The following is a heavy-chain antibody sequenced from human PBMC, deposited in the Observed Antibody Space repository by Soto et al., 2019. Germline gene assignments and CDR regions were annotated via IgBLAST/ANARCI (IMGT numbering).Heavy chain of an antibody. D-gene: IGHD2-15*01. CDR3: AKRGYQDIED. CDR1: GFTFSSYG. J-gene: IGHJ4*02. CDR2: ISYDGSNK. V-gene: IGHV3-30*18. Sequence: PWGSMRLSCAASGFTFSSYGMHWVRQAPGKGLEWVAVISYDGSNKYYADSVKGRFTISRDNSKNTLYLQMNSLRAEDTAVYYCAKRGYQDIEDWGQGTLVTVSS.